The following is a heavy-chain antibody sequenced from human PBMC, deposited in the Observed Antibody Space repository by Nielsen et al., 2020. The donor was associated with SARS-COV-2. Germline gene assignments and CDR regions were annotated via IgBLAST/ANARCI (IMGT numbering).Heavy chain of an antibody. D-gene: IGHD6-6*01. CDR1: GFTFSSYT. CDR2: ISYDGSNK. CDR3: ARETVDYTSSFFDS. V-gene: IGHV3-30*04. J-gene: IGHJ4*02. Sequence: GESLKISCAASGFTFSSYTMHWVRQAPGKGLEWLSIISYDGSNKLYADSVKGRFTISRDNSRNTLYLHMNSLRSQDAAVYYCARETVDYTSSFFDSWCQGTLVTVSS.